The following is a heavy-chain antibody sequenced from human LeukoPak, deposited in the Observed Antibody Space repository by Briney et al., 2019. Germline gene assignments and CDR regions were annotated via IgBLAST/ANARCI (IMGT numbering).Heavy chain of an antibody. CDR3: ARRKGPILPFDY. J-gene: IGHJ4*02. CDR1: GYSISSGYY. CDR2: IYHSGST. V-gene: IGHV4-38-2*01. D-gene: IGHD1-14*01. Sequence: SETLSLTCAVSGYSISSGYYWGWIRQPPGKGLEWIGSIYHSGSTYYNPSLKSRVTISVDTSKDQFSLKLSSVTAADTAVYYCARRKGPILPFDYWGQGTLVTVSS.